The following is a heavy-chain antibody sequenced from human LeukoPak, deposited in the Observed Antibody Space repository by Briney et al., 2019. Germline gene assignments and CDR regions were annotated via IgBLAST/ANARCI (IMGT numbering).Heavy chain of an antibody. V-gene: IGHV4-34*01. D-gene: IGHD6-19*01. J-gene: IGHJ4*02. CDR2: IDHSGST. CDR3: ARATYIPVPGTWSLDY. Sequence: SETLSLTCAVYGGSFSGYYWSWIRQPPGKGLEWIGEIDHSGSTNYNPSLKSRVIISVDTFKNQFSLKVSSVTAADTAVYYCARATYIPVPGTWSLDYWGQGTLVTVSP. CDR1: GGSFSGYY.